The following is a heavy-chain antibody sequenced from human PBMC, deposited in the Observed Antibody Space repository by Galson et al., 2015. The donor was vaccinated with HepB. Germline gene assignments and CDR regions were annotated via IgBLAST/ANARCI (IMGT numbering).Heavy chain of an antibody. CDR2: IIPILGIA. Sequence: SVKVSCKASGGTFSSYAISWMRQAPGQGLEWMGRIIPILGIANYAQKFQGRVTITADKSTSTAYMELSSLRSEDTAVYYCARSRRYLGVPYYMDVWGKGTTVTVSS. J-gene: IGHJ6*03. V-gene: IGHV1-69*04. D-gene: IGHD3-10*01. CDR1: GGTFSSYA. CDR3: ARSRRYLGVPYYMDV.